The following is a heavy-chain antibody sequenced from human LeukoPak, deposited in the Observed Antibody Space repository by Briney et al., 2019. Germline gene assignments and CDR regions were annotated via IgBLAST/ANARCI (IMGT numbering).Heavy chain of an antibody. J-gene: IGHJ6*03. CDR2: IYFTGTT. CDR3: ARVRFGGVSFYMDV. D-gene: IGHD3-16*01. V-gene: IGHV4-39*07. Sequence: PSETLSLTCAASGVSIRGSTYYWGWIRQSPGKGLEWIGTIYFTGTTFYNPTLKSRVSISVDTSRNQFSLKLSSVTAADTAVYYCARVRFGGVSFYMDVWGKGTTVTISS. CDR1: GVSIRGSTYY.